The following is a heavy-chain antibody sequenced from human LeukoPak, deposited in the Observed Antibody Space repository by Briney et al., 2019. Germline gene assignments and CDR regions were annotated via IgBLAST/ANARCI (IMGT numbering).Heavy chain of an antibody. Sequence: GASVKVSCKASGYTFTGYYMYWVRQAPGQGLEWMGWINPNSGGTNYAQKFQGRVTMTRDTSISTAYMDLSSLRYDDTAIYYCARGHSGDGYHFDYWGQGTLVAVSS. CDR3: ARGHSGDGYHFDY. CDR2: INPNSGGT. D-gene: IGHD2-21*01. CDR1: GYTFTGYY. J-gene: IGHJ4*02. V-gene: IGHV1-2*02.